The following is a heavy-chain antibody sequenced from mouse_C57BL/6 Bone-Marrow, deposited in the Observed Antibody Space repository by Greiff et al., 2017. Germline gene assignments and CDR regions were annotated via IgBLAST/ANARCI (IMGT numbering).Heavy chain of an antibody. V-gene: IGHV1-82*01. J-gene: IGHJ2*01. CDR3: ARSEFITTVVADY. Sequence: VQLQESGPELVKPGASVKISCKAPGYAFRSSWMNWVKQRPGKGLEWIGRIYPGVGDTNYNGKFKGTATLPADKSSSTAYRHLSSLTSEDSAVYFGARSEFITTVVADYWGQGTTLTVSS. CDR1: GYAFRSSW. CDR2: IYPGVGDT. D-gene: IGHD1-1*01.